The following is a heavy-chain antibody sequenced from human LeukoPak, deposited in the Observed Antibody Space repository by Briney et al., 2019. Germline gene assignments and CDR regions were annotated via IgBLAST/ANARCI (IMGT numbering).Heavy chain of an antibody. V-gene: IGHV3-48*01. J-gene: IGHJ4*02. CDR3: ARTLIEYSVSSCYFDY. D-gene: IGHD6-6*01. CDR2: ISGSSSTI. Sequence: GGSLRLSCAASGFTFSSYSMNWVRQAPGKGLEWVSYISGSSSTIYYADSVKGRFTISRDNAKNSLYLQMNSLRAEDTAVYYCARTLIEYSVSSCYFDYWGQGTLVTVSS. CDR1: GFTFSSYS.